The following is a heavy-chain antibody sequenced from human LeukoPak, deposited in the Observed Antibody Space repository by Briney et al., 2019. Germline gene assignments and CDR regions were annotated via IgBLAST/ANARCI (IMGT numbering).Heavy chain of an antibody. CDR1: GFTFSSYS. CDR3: ASLVVAAPDAFDI. D-gene: IGHD5-12*01. Sequence: GGSLRLSCAASGFTFSSYSMNWVRQAPGKGLEWVSSISSSSSYIYYADSVKGRFTISRDNAKNSLYLQMNSLRAEDTAVYYCASLVVAAPDAFDIWGQGTMVTVSS. CDR2: ISSSSSYI. J-gene: IGHJ3*02. V-gene: IGHV3-21*01.